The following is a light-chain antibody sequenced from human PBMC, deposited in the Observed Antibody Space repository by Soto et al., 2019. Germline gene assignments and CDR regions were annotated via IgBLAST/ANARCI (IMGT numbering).Light chain of an antibody. CDR1: QSVSSSY. J-gene: IGKJ1*01. CDR2: GAS. CDR3: QQYGSSPRT. V-gene: IGKV3-20*01. Sequence: EIVLTQSPGTLSLSPGERATLSRRASQSVSSSYLAWYQQKPGQAPRLLIYGASSRATGIPDRFSGSGSGTYFTLPIRRLEPEDFAVYYCQQYGSSPRTFGKGNTLYIK.